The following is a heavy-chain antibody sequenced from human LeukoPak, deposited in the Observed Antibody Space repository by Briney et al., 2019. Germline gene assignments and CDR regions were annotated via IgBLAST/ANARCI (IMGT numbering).Heavy chain of an antibody. Sequence: GGSLRLSCAASGFTFSSYAMSWVRQAPGKGLEWVSGISGGGVSTYYAGSVKGRFTISRDNSKNTLFLQMNSLRAEDTAEYYCARGFTSTVVRMDVWGQGTTVTVSS. J-gene: IGHJ6*02. CDR2: ISGGGVST. V-gene: IGHV3-23*01. CDR1: GFTFSSYA. D-gene: IGHD4-11*01. CDR3: ARGFTSTVVRMDV.